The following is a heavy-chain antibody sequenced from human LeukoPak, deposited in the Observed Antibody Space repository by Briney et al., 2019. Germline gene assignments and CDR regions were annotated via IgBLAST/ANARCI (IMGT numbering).Heavy chain of an antibody. Sequence: SVKVSCKASGGTFSSYAISWVRQAPGQGLEWMGGIIPIFGTANYARKFQGRVTITADESTSTAYMELSSLRSEDTAVYYCARSVHYGSGTPTRGYYYGMDVWGKGTTVTVSS. D-gene: IGHD3-10*01. CDR2: IIPIFGTA. CDR3: ARSVHYGSGTPTRGYYYGMDV. V-gene: IGHV1-69*13. J-gene: IGHJ6*04. CDR1: GGTFSSYA.